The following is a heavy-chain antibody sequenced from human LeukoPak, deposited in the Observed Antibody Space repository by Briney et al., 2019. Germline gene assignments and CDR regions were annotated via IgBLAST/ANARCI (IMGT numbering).Heavy chain of an antibody. CDR2: IFYSGST. CDR3: AKSNGYDLVDI. V-gene: IGHV4-39*07. J-gene: IGHJ3*02. CDR1: SGSISTSNYY. D-gene: IGHD3/OR15-3a*01. Sequence: PSETLSLTCTVSSGSISTSNYYWGWIRQPPGKGLEWIGNIFYSGSTYYSPSLKSRVTISLDTSRNQFSLKLNSVTAADTAVYYCAKSNGYDLVDIWGQGTMVTVSS.